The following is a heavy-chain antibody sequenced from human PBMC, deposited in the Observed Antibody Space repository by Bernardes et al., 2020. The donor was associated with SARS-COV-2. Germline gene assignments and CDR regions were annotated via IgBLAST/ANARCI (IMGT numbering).Heavy chain of an antibody. D-gene: IGHD6-13*01. CDR1: GFTFSSYG. CDR2: IWYDGSNK. V-gene: IGHV3-33*01. J-gene: IGHJ6*02. CDR3: ARDTMYSSSWYVYYYYYGMDV. Sequence: GGSLRLSCAASGFTFSSYGMHWVRQAPGKGLEWVAVIWYDGSNKYYADSVKGRFTISRDNSKNTLYLQMNSLRAEDTAVYYCARDTMYSSSWYVYYYYYGMDVWGQGTTVTVSS.